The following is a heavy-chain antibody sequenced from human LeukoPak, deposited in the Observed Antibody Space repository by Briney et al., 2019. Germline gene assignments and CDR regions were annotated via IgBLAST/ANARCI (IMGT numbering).Heavy chain of an antibody. CDR2: FDPEDGET. CDR3: ASTYSGRSYFDY. D-gene: IGHD1-26*01. V-gene: IGHV1-24*01. Sequence: ASVKVSCKVSGCTLTELSMHWVRQAPGKGLEWMGGFDPEDGETIYAQKFQGRVTMTEDTSTDTAYMELSSLRSEDTAVYYCASTYSGRSYFDYWGQGTLVTVSS. CDR1: GCTLTELS. J-gene: IGHJ4*02.